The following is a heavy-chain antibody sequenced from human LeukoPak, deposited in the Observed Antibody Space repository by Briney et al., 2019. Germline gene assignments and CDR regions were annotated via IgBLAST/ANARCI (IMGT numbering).Heavy chain of an antibody. V-gene: IGHV1-2*02. D-gene: IGHD4-17*01. CDR1: GYTFTAYA. CDR2: LNPNSGGT. J-gene: IGHJ3*02. Sequence: ASVKVSCKASGYTFTAYAMIWVRLAPGQGLEWMGWLNPNSGGTNYAQKFQGRVTMARDTSISTAYMEVSRLTFDDTAVYYCAREAFTTVTSATDAFDIWGQGTMVTVSS. CDR3: AREAFTTVTSATDAFDI.